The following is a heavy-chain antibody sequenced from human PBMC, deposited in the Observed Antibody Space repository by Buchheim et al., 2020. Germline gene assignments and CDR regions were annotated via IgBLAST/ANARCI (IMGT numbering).Heavy chain of an antibody. CDR3: ARGVVGPTDLWYFDS. J-gene: IGHJ4*02. CDR1: GGSISSGIYY. V-gene: IGHV4-30-4*01. Sequence: QVQLQESGPGLVKPSQTLSLTCTVSGGSISSGIYYWSWIRQPPGKGLEWIGYIYYSGSTYYNPSLKSRLTISVDTSKNQFSLKLNSVTATDTAVYYCARGVVGPTDLWYFDSWGQGTL. D-gene: IGHD1-26*01. CDR2: IYYSGST.